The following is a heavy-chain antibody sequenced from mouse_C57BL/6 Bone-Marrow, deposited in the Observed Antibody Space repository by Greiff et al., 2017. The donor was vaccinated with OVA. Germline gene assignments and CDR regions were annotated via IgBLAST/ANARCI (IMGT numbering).Heavy chain of an antibody. CDR3: ARSIYDGYLYAMDY. V-gene: IGHV1-63*01. J-gene: IGHJ4*01. Sequence: QVQLQQSGAELVRPGTSVKMSCKASGYTFTNYWIGWAKQRPGHGLEWIGDIYPGGGYTNYNEKFKGKATLTADKSSSTAYMQFSSLTSEDSAIYYCARSIYDGYLYAMDYWGQGTSVTVSS. D-gene: IGHD2-3*01. CDR1: GYTFTNYW. CDR2: IYPGGGYT.